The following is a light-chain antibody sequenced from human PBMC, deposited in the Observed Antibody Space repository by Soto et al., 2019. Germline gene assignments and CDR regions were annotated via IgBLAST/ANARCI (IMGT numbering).Light chain of an antibody. CDR1: YSNIGSTF. Sequence: QSVLTQSSSVSAAAGQKVSISCSGSYSNIGSTFVSWYQHFPGSAPKLVSYDNSQRPSGIPDRFSGSKSGSSATLGITGLKTGDEADYYCGTWDSSLSVVVFGGGTQLTVL. V-gene: IGLV1-51*01. CDR3: GTWDSSLSVVV. J-gene: IGLJ2*01. CDR2: DNS.